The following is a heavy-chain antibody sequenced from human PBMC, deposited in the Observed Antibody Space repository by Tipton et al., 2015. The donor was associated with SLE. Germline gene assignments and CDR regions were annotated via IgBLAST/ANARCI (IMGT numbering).Heavy chain of an antibody. CDR1: GGTFRRNS. Sequence: QLVQSGAEVKKPGSSVKVSCKASGGTFRRNSISWVRQAPGQGLEWMGGIFPMFGTANYAQKFQGRLTINTDESTSAAYMELSSLRSDDTAVYFCARDRYSYVDAFDMWGQGTVVTVSS. CDR3: ARDRYSYVDAFDM. V-gene: IGHV1-69*01. J-gene: IGHJ3*02. D-gene: IGHD5-18*01. CDR2: IFPMFGTA.